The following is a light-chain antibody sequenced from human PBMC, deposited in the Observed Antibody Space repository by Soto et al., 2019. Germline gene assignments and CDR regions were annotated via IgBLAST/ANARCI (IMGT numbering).Light chain of an antibody. J-gene: IGLJ1*01. CDR2: DVT. V-gene: IGLV2-14*01. Sequence: QSALAQPASVSGSPGQSIAISCTGTSSDFGGYNYVSWYQQHPGKAPKLIIYDVTNRPSGVSNRFSGSKSGNTASLTISGLQAEDEADYYCSSYTSSSTYVFGTGTKVTVL. CDR1: SSDFGGYNY. CDR3: SSYTSSSTYV.